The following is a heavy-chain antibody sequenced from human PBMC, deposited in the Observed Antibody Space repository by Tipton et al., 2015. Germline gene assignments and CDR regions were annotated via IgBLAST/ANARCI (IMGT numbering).Heavy chain of an antibody. J-gene: IGHJ6*02. CDR3: ARDIPPGYCTSPSCRYQPPSHYYYGMDV. CDR2: INPNSGGA. CDR1: GYTFTGYY. D-gene: IGHD2-2*01. V-gene: IGHV1-2*02. Sequence: QVQLVQSGAEVKKPGASVKVSCKASGYTFTGYYMHWVRQAPGQGLEWMGWINPNSGGANYAQKFQGRVAMTIDTSITTAYMELSRLRSDVPAVYYCARDIPPGYCTSPSCRYQPPSHYYYGMDVWGQGTTVTVSS.